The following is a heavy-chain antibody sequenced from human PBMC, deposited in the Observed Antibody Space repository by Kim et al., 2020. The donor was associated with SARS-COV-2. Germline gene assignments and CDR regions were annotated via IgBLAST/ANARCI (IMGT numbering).Heavy chain of an antibody. J-gene: IGHJ4*02. CDR3: ARLWVGLLVQYDY. Sequence: SETLSLTCTVSGGSISSSSYYWGWIRQPPGKGLEWIGSIYYSGSTYYNPSLKSRVTISVDTSKNQFSLKLSSVTAADTAVYYCARLWVGLLVQYDYWGQGTLVTVSS. CDR2: IYYSGST. D-gene: IGHD6-13*01. V-gene: IGHV4-39*01. CDR1: GGSISSSSYY.